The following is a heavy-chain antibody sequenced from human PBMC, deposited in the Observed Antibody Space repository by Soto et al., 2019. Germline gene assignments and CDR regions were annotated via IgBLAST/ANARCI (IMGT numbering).Heavy chain of an antibody. CDR1: GDSIKRGDVY. CDR2: IFYSGIT. CDR3: ARALGSSPLTY. J-gene: IGHJ4*02. Sequence: PSETLSLTCTVSGDSIKRGDVYWSWIRQHPGKGLEWIGYIFYSGITHYNPSLKSRVTTSVDTSKNQFSLNLTSVTAADTAVDYCARALGSSPLTYRDKGTLVTFAS. D-gene: IGHD6-6*01. V-gene: IGHV4-31*03.